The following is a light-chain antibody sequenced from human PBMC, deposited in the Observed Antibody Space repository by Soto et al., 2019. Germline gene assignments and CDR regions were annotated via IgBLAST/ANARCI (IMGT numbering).Light chain of an antibody. J-gene: IGLJ1*01. CDR2: EVS. CDR1: SSDVGGYNY. CDR3: SSYTSTSTLYV. V-gene: IGLV2-14*01. Sequence: QSVLTQPASVSGSPGQSITISCTGTSSDVGGYNYVSWYQQHPGKAPKVIIFEVSNRPSGVSNRFSGSKSGNTASLIISGLQAEDEADYYCSSYTSTSTLYVFGTGTKVTVL.